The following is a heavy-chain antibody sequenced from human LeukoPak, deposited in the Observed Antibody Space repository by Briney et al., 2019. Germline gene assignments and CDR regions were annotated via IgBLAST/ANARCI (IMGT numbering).Heavy chain of an antibody. CDR2: IYPGDSDT. CDR3: ARQYYYDSRKNWFDP. J-gene: IGHJ5*02. D-gene: IGHD3-22*01. CDR1: GYSFTSYW. Sequence: GESPRISCKGSGYSFTSYWIGWVRQMPGKGLEWMGIIYPGDSDTRYSPSFQGQVTISADKSISTAYLQWSSLKASDTAMYYCARQYYYDSRKNWFDPWGQGTLVTVSS. V-gene: IGHV5-51*01.